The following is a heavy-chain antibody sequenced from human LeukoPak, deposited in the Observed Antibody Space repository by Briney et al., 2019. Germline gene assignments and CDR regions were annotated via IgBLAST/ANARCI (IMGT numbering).Heavy chain of an antibody. CDR1: GFTFDDYA. CDR3: ARVSNWNDEGNWFDP. V-gene: IGHV4-30-2*01. Sequence: LRLSCAASGFTFDDYAMHWVRQAPGKGLEWIGYIYHSGSTYYNPSLKSRVTISVDRSKNQFSLELSSVTAADTAVYYCARVSNWNDEGNWFDPWGQGTLVTVSS. D-gene: IGHD1-20*01. J-gene: IGHJ5*02. CDR2: IYHSGST.